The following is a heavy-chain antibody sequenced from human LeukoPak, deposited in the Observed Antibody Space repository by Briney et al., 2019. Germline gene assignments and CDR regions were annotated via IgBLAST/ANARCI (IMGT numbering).Heavy chain of an antibody. CDR2: INANSGTT. D-gene: IGHD2-21*02. V-gene: IGHV3-23*01. CDR1: ELAFSVYA. Sequence: GGSRRLSVAALELAFSVYAMSWLRQPPGKGLEWFSTINANSGTTSYAASVRGRFTISRDNSKNALYLQLNTLRADDTATYYCAKPISGGLAVTADWFHPWGQGTLVVVSS. CDR3: AKPISGGLAVTADWFHP. J-gene: IGHJ5*01.